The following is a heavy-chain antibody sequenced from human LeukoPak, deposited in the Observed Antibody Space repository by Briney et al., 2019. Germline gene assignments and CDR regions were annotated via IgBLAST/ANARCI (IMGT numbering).Heavy chain of an antibody. CDR2: INHSGST. D-gene: IGHD2-2*01. CDR3: ARDTYCSSTSCDLQWYDFDI. CDR1: GGSFSGYY. Sequence: SDTLSLTCAVYGGSFSGYYWSWLRQPPGKGLEWIGEINHSGSTNYNPFLKSRVTISVDTSKKQFSLKLSSVTVGETAVYYCARDTYCSSTSCDLQWYDFDIWGKGTTVTVSS. V-gene: IGHV4-34*01. J-gene: IGHJ3*02.